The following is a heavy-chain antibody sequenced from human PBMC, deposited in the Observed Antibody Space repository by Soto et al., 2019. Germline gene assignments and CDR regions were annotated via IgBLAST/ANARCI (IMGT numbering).Heavy chain of an antibody. J-gene: IGHJ4*02. Sequence: GGSLRLSCAASGFTFNSYWMHWVRQAPGKGLVWVSRINSDGSSTSYADSVKGRFTISRDNAKSALYLQMNSLRPEDTAVDYCARDLGLPSDYWGEGTLVTVSS. V-gene: IGHV3-74*01. CDR3: ARDLGLPSDY. D-gene: IGHD2-15*01. CDR2: INSDGSST. CDR1: GFTFNSYW.